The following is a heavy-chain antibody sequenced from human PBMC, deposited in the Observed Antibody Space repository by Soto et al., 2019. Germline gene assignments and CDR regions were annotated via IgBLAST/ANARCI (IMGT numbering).Heavy chain of an antibody. CDR2: ISISSSYI. V-gene: IGHV3-21*01. Sequence: GGSLRLACAASGFTFSSYSMNWVRQAPGKGLEWVSSISISSSYIYYADSVKGRFTISRDNAKNSLYLQMNSLRAEDTAVYYCARERSWGSGSYYNGGWFDPWGQGTLVTVSS. J-gene: IGHJ5*02. D-gene: IGHD3-10*01. CDR3: ARERSWGSGSYYNGGWFDP. CDR1: GFTFSSYS.